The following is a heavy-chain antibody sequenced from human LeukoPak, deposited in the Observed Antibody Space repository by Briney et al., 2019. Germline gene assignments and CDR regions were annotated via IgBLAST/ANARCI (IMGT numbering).Heavy chain of an antibody. CDR1: GGSISSSSYY. Sequence: SETLSLTCTVSGGSISSSSYYWSWIRQPPGKGLEWIGYIYYSGSTNYNPSLKSRVTISVDTSKNQFSLKLSSVTAADTAVYYCASRGTAMANDAFDIWGQGTMVTVSS. CDR2: IYYSGST. D-gene: IGHD5-18*01. V-gene: IGHV4-61*01. CDR3: ASRGTAMANDAFDI. J-gene: IGHJ3*02.